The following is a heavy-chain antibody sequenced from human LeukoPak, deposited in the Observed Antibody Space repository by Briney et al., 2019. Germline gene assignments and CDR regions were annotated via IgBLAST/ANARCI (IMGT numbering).Heavy chain of an antibody. CDR3: ARGEYYDILTGYYKKNWFDP. J-gene: IGHJ5*02. D-gene: IGHD3-9*01. CDR1: GGSFSGYY. Sequence: SETLSLTCAVYGGSFSGYYWSWIRQPPGKGLEWIGEINHSGSTNYNPSLKSRVTISVDTSKNQFSLKLSSVTAADTAVYYCARGEYYDILTGYYKKNWFDPWGQGTLVTVSS. CDR2: INHSGST. V-gene: IGHV4-34*01.